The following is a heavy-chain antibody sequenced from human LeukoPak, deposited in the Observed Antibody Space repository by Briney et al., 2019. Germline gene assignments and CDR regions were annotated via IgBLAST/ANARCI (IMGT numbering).Heavy chain of an antibody. CDR1: GFTVSSNY. Sequence: GGSLRLSCAASGFTVSSNYMSWVRQAPGKGLEWVSVIYSGGSTYYADSAKGRFTISRDNSKNTLYLQMNSLRAEDTAVYYCARDQRYSSSWVDYWGQGTLVTVSS. V-gene: IGHV3-66*01. CDR2: IYSGGST. J-gene: IGHJ4*02. D-gene: IGHD6-13*01. CDR3: ARDQRYSSSWVDY.